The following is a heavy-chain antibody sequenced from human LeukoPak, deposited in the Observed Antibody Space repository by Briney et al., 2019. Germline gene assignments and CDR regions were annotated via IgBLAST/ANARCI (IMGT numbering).Heavy chain of an antibody. CDR1: GGSISRGNW. CDR2: IYHSGST. Sequence: PSGTLSLTCAVSGGSISRGNWWSWVRQPPGKGLEWIGEIYHSGSTNYNPSLKSRVTMSADTSKNQFSLKLSSVTAADTAVYYCALEGIYSNPQFDYWGQGTLVTVSS. D-gene: IGHD4-11*01. CDR3: ALEGIYSNPQFDY. J-gene: IGHJ4*02. V-gene: IGHV4-4*02.